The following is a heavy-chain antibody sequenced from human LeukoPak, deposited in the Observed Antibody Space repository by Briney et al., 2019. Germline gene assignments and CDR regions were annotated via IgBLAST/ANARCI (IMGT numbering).Heavy chain of an antibody. Sequence: PGGSLRLSCAASGFTVSNNYMSWVRQAPGKGLEWVSAISGSGGSTYYADSVKGRFTISRDNSKNTLYLQMNSLRAEDTAVYYCAKNGVAARTPYYFDYWGQGTLVTVSS. D-gene: IGHD6-6*01. J-gene: IGHJ4*02. CDR2: ISGSGGST. CDR3: AKNGVAARTPYYFDY. CDR1: GFTVSNNY. V-gene: IGHV3-23*01.